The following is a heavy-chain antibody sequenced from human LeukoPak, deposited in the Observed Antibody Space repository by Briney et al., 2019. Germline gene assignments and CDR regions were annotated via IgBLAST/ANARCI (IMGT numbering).Heavy chain of an antibody. V-gene: IGHV3-21*01. CDR2: ISSSSSYI. CDR1: GFTFSSYS. Sequence: TGGSLRLSCAASGFTFSSYSMNWVRQAPGKGLEWVSSISSSSSYIYYADSVKGRFTISRDNAKSSLYLQMNSLRAEDTAVYYCARSIDGSDWFDPWGQGTLVTVSS. J-gene: IGHJ5*02. D-gene: IGHD5-24*01. CDR3: ARSIDGSDWFDP.